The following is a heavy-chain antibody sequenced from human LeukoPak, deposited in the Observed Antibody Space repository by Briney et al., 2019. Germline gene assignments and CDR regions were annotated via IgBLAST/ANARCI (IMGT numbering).Heavy chain of an antibody. J-gene: IGHJ4*02. D-gene: IGHD1-26*01. CDR2: INPNSGGT. Sequence: GASVKVSCKASGYTFTGYYMHWVRQAPGQGLEWMGWINPNSGGTNYAQKFQGRVTMTRDTSISTAYMELSRVRSDDTAVCYCARDMYSGSYQPFDYWGQGTLVTVSS. CDR1: GYTFTGYY. CDR3: ARDMYSGSYQPFDY. V-gene: IGHV1-2*02.